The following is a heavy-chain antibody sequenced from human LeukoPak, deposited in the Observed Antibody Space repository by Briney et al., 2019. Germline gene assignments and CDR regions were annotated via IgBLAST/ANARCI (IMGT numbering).Heavy chain of an antibody. CDR1: GYRFTSYW. Sequence: LGESLKISCKGSGYRFTSYWISWVRKMPGKGLEWMGSIDPSDSYINYSPSFQGHVTISADKSISTAYLQWSSLKASDTAMYYCSVMLAVDGVGVDFYYYGMDVWGQGTTVTVSS. V-gene: IGHV5-10-1*01. D-gene: IGHD6-19*01. CDR3: SVMLAVDGVGVDFYYYGMDV. J-gene: IGHJ6*02. CDR2: IDPSDSYI.